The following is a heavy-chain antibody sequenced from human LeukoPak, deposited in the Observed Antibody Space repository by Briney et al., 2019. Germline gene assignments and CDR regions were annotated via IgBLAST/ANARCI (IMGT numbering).Heavy chain of an antibody. V-gene: IGHV1-69*05. CDR2: IIPIFGTA. CDR3: ATSPDVPTYYDYLPLRY. CDR1: GGTFSSYA. Sequence: SVKVSCKASGGTFSSYAISWVRQAPGQGLEWMGGIIPIFGTANYAQKFQGRVTITTDESTSTAYMELSSLSSEDTAVYYCATSPDVPTYYDYLPLRYWGQGTLVTVSS. D-gene: IGHD3-3*01. J-gene: IGHJ4*02.